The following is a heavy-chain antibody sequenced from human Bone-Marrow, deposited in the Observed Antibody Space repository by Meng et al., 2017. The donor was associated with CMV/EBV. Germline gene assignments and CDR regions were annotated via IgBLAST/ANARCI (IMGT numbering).Heavy chain of an antibody. J-gene: IGHJ4*02. CDR3: AKVEYSSSY. V-gene: IGHV3-30*02. CDR1: GFTFSSYG. D-gene: IGHD6-6*01. CDR2: IWYDGSNK. Sequence: GESLKISCAASGFTFSSYGMHWVRQAPGKGLEWVAVIWYDGSNKYYADSVKGRFTISRDNSKNTLYLQMNSLRAEDTAVYYCAKVEYSSSYWGQGTLVTVSS.